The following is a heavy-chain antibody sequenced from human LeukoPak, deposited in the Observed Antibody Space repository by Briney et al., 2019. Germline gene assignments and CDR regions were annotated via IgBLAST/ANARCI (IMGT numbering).Heavy chain of an antibody. CDR3: ARDRMGSDDDYGDYIFDY. J-gene: IGHJ4*02. D-gene: IGHD4-17*01. CDR1: GFTFSTYA. V-gene: IGHV3-23*01. Sequence: PGGSLRLSCATSGFTFSTYAMTWVRQAPGKGLEWVSAISGVGDDTFYMDSVKGRFTISRDSSTNTLNLQMNSLRDDDTAVYYCARDRMGSDDDYGDYIFDYWGQGTLVTVSS. CDR2: ISGVGDDT.